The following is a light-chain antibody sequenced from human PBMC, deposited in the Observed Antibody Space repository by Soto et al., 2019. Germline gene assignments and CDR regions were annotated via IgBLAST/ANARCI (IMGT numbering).Light chain of an antibody. V-gene: IGLV2-14*01. J-gene: IGLJ2*01. Sequence: QSALTQPASVSGSPGQSITISCTGTSSDVGGYNYVSWYQQHPGKAPKLMIYDVSNRPSGVSNRFSGSKSGNTASLTISGLPAEDEADYYCSSSTSSSTVVFGGGTKVTVL. CDR3: SSSTSSSTVV. CDR2: DVS. CDR1: SSDVGGYNY.